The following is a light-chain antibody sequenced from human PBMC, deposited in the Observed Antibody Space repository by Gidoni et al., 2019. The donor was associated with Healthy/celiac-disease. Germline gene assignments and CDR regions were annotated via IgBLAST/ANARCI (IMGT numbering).Light chain of an antibody. CDR3: QQRSNWTYS. CDR1: QRVSSY. CDR2: DAS. J-gene: IGKJ2*03. Sequence: EIVLTQPPATLSLSPGERATLSCRASQRVSSYLAWYQQKPGQAPRLLIYDASNRATGIPARCSGSGAGTDFTLTSSRVEDEDVAVYYCQQRSNWTYSFGQGTKLEIK. V-gene: IGKV3-11*01.